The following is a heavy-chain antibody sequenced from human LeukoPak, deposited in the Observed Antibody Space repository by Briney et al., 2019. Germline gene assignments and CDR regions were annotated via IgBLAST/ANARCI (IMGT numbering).Heavy chain of an antibody. V-gene: IGHV3-74*01. CDR2: INSDGSTT. CDR3: ARDLYVGKGDY. CDR1: GFTFSSYW. D-gene: IGHD4-23*01. J-gene: IGHJ4*02. Sequence: PGGSLRLSCAASGFTFSSYWMHWVRQAPGKGLVWVSRINSDGSTTNYADSVKGRFTISRDNAKNSLYLQMNSLRADDTGMYYCARDLYVGKGDYWGQGTLVTVSS.